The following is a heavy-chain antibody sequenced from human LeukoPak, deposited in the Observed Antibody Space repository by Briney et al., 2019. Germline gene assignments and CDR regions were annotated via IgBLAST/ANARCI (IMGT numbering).Heavy chain of an antibody. J-gene: IGHJ4*02. CDR2: ISGSGGTT. CDR3: AKGNGKAAAGSVVDY. D-gene: IGHD6-13*01. V-gene: IGHV3-23*01. Sequence: GGSLRLSCAASGFTFSSYAMSWVRQAPGRGLEWVSSISGSGGTTYYADSVKGRFTISRDNSKNTLYLQMDSLRPDDMAVYYCAKGNGKAAAGSVVDYWGQGTLVTVSS. CDR1: GFTFSSYA.